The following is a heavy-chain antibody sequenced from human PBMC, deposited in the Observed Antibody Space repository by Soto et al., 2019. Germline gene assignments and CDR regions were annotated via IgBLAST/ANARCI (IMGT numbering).Heavy chain of an antibody. CDR3: TTNPRYSSGPGIGH. Sequence: GGSLRLSCAASGFTFSNAWMSWVRQAPGKGLEWVGRIKSKTDGGTTDYAAPVKGRFTISRDDSKNTLYLQMNSLKTEDTAVYYCTTNPRYSSGPGIGHWGQGTLVTVSS. CDR2: IKSKTDGGTT. V-gene: IGHV3-15*01. D-gene: IGHD6-19*01. J-gene: IGHJ4*02. CDR1: GFTFSNAW.